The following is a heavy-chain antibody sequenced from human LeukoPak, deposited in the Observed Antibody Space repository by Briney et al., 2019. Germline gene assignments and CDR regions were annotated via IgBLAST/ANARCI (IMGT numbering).Heavy chain of an antibody. V-gene: IGHV4-39*02. CDR3: AREGTGYYYDSSGYYYY. CDR1: GGSISSSSYY. D-gene: IGHD3-22*01. J-gene: IGHJ4*02. Sequence: SSETLSLTCTVSGGSISSSSYYWGWIRQPPGKGLEWIGSIYYRGSTYYNPSLKSRVTISVDTSKNQFSLKLSSVTAADTAVYYCAREGTGYYYDSSGYYYYWGQGTLVTVSS. CDR2: IYYRGST.